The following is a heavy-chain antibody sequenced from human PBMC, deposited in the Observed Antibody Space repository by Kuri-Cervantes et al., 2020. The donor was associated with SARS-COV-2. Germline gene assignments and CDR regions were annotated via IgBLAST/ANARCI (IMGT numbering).Heavy chain of an antibody. Sequence: GGSLRLSCAASGFTFSSYAMTWVRQAPGKGLEWVSGLGGSGDVIYYADSVKGRFTISRDNSNNTLYLQMNSLRGEDTAVYYCAKLFGVVVAGTLDYWGQGTLVTVSS. J-gene: IGHJ4*02. CDR3: AKLFGVVVAGTLDY. V-gene: IGHV3-23*01. CDR2: LGGSGDVI. CDR1: GFTFSSYA. D-gene: IGHD2-15*01.